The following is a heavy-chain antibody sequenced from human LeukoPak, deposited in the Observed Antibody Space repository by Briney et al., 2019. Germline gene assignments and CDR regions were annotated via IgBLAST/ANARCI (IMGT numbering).Heavy chain of an antibody. CDR2: ISSSGSTI. J-gene: IGHJ4*02. CDR1: GFTFSDYY. D-gene: IGHD3-10*01. V-gene: IGHV3-11*01. Sequence: PGGSLRLSCAASGFTFSDYYMSWIRQAPGKGLEWVSYISSSGSTIYYADSVKGRFTISRDNAKNSLYLQMNSLRAEDTAVYYCARDSIRLLWFGTRRGEFDYWGQGTLVTVSS. CDR3: ARDSIRLLWFGTRRGEFDY.